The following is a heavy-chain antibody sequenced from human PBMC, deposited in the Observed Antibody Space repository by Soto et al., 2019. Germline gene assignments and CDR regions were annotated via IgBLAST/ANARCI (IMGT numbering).Heavy chain of an antibody. V-gene: IGHV1-18*01. CDR1: GYSFTTHD. CDR3: ARDDLNRGGKYFDY. J-gene: IGHJ4*02. D-gene: IGHD2-15*01. Sequence: ASVKVSCKASGYSFTTHDITWLRQAPGKGLEWVGGISTDRGDTIYPQNLQGRVTMITDSSTSTVYMELKSLRSDDTAVYYCARDDLNRGGKYFDYWGQGTLVTVSS. CDR2: ISTDRGDT.